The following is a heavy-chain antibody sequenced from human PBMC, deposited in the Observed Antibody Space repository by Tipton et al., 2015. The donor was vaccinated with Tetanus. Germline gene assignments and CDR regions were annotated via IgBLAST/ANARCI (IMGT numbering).Heavy chain of an antibody. CDR3: ACHRHSNWFDY. D-gene: IGHD6-13*01. J-gene: IGHJ4*02. Sequence: SGLTFSDYTMKWVRQAPGKGLEWVSYISASGTIIFYADSVRGRFTVSRDNAKDSLYLQMNSLRDEDTAVYFCACHRHSNWFDYWGQGTLVTVSS. CDR2: ISASGTII. V-gene: IGHV3-48*02. CDR1: GLTFSDYT.